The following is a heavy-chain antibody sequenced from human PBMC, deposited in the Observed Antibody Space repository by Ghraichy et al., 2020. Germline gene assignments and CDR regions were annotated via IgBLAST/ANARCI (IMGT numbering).Heavy chain of an antibody. D-gene: IGHD4/OR15-4a*01. Sequence: GESLNISCAASGFIFTNYAMSWVRQAPGKRLEWIAATSGSDGVKYQADSVKGRFTISRANTNNMLYLQMNSLRAEDTAMYYCARGSVVSCFGATCYPFDYWGQGTLVTVSS. J-gene: IGHJ4*02. V-gene: IGHV3-23*01. CDR2: TSGSDGVK. CDR1: GFIFTNYA. CDR3: ARGSVVSCFGATCYPFDY.